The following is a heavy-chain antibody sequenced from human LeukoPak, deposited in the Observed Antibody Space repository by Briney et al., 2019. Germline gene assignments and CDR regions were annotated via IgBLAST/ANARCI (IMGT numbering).Heavy chain of an antibody. CDR3: ARRRDHYYDSSGYYSGAFDI. Sequence: GGSLRLSCAASGFTFSNYWMSWVRQAPGKGLEWVSYISSSSSYTNYADSVKGRFTISRDNAKNSLYLQMNSLRAEDTAVYYCARRRDHYYDSSGYYSGAFDIWGQGTMVTVSS. D-gene: IGHD3-22*01. V-gene: IGHV3-11*03. CDR1: GFTFSNYW. CDR2: ISSSSSYT. J-gene: IGHJ3*02.